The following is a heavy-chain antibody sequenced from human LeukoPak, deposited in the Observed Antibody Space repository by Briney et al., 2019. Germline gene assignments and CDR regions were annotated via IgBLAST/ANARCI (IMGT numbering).Heavy chain of an antibody. CDR3: AKGPSRVAGRSYFDY. V-gene: IGHV3-23*01. Sequence: GGSLRLSCAASGFTFSSYAMSWVRQAPGKGLEWVSAISGSGGGTYYADSVKGRFTISRDNSKNTLYLQMNSLRAEDTAVYYCAKGPSRVAGRSYFDYWGQGTLVTVSS. J-gene: IGHJ4*02. D-gene: IGHD3-10*01. CDR2: ISGSGGGT. CDR1: GFTFSSYA.